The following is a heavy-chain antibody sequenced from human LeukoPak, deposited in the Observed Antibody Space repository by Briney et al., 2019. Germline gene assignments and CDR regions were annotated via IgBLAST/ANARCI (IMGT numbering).Heavy chain of an antibody. CDR1: GFTFSSYA. D-gene: IGHD6-13*01. CDR2: ISYDGSNK. CDR3: ARAPYSSSWYPSWGY. J-gene: IGHJ4*02. Sequence: GGSLRLSCAASGFTFSSYAMHWVRQAPGKGLEWVAVISYDGSNKYYADSVKGRFTISRDNSKNTLYLQMNSLRAEDTAVYYCARAPYSSSWYPSWGYWGQGTLVTFSS. V-gene: IGHV3-30-3*01.